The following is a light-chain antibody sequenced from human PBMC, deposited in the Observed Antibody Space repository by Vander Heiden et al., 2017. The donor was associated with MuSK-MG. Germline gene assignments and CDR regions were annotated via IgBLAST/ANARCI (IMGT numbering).Light chain of an antibody. CDR3: QRSDSTPST. Sequence: IQMTQSPSSLSASVGDRVAVTCLASQRISIYLNWYQQKPGKAPKVLIYAASILQSGVPSRFGGSGSGTDFTLTMSSLQPADLATYYCQRSDSTPSTFGPGTKVEIK. CDR1: QRISIY. CDR2: AAS. J-gene: IGKJ1*01. V-gene: IGKV1-39*01.